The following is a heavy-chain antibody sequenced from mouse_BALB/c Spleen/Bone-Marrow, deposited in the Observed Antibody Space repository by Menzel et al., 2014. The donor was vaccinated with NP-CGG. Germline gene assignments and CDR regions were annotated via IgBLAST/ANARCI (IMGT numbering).Heavy chain of an antibody. CDR2: INSNGGST. V-gene: IGHV5-6-3*01. D-gene: IGHD2-1*01. CDR3: VRGNYGNYVDYFDF. CDR1: GFTFSNYG. Sequence: EVQLQESGGGLVQPGGSLKLSCAASGFTFSNYGMSWVRQTPDKRLELVATINSNGGSTYYPDSVKGRFTISRDTAKNALYLQMSSLKSKETAMYYCVRGNYGNYVDYFDFWGQGTTLTVSS. J-gene: IGHJ2*01.